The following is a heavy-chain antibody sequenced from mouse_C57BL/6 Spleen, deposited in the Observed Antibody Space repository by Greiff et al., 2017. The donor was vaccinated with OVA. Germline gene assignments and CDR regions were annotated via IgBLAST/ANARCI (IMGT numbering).Heavy chain of an antibody. V-gene: IGHV1-52*01. CDR3: AREDYSNSDFAY. CDR2: IDPSDSET. CDR1: GYTFTSYW. J-gene: IGHJ3*01. Sequence: QVQLQQPGAELVRPGSSVKLSCKASGYTFTSYWMHWVKQRPLQGLEWIGNIDPSDSETHYNQKFKDKATLTVDKSSSTAYMQLSSLTTEDSAVYYCAREDYSNSDFAYWGQGTLVTVSA. D-gene: IGHD2-5*01.